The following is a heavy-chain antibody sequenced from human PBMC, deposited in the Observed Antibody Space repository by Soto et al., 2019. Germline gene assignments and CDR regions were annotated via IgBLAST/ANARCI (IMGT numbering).Heavy chain of an antibody. D-gene: IGHD3-10*01. CDR3: ARNMVRGVIISPYYYGMDV. V-gene: IGHV1-69*01. CDR1: GGTFSSYA. Sequence: QVQLVQSGAEVKKPGSSVKVSCTASGGTFSSYAISWVRQAPGQGLEWMGGIIPIFGTANYAQKFQGRVTITADESTSTAYMELSSLRSEDTAVYYCARNMVRGVIISPYYYGMDVWGQGTTVTVSS. CDR2: IIPIFGTA. J-gene: IGHJ6*02.